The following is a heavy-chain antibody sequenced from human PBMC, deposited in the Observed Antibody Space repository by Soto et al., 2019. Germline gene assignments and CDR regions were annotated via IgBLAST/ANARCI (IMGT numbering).Heavy chain of an antibody. CDR3: AHDSHGGNTYFDL. Sequence: VQLQESGPGLVRPSETVSLTCTVSGGSISSGNFFWSWIRQPPGKGLEWIGYIYFSGSTSYSPSLKSRLTISLNTSNNQFALKLTSVTAADTAVYYCAHDSHGGNTYFDLWGQGALVTVSS. CDR2: IYFSGST. J-gene: IGHJ4*02. CDR1: GGSISSGNFF. D-gene: IGHD1-26*01. V-gene: IGHV4-30-4*01.